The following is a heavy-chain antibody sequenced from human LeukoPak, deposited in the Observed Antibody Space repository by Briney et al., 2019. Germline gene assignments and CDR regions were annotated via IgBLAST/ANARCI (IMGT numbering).Heavy chain of an antibody. CDR1: GFTFSRYT. V-gene: IGHV3-21*01. CDR2: ISGSTDYI. Sequence: PGGSLRLSCAASGFTFSRYTLNWVRQAPGKGLEWVSSISGSTDYIYYADSVKGRFTISRDNAKNSLYLQMNSLRAEDTAVYYCARSGSGHTNNNYLSMIVVVIPPYNFDYWGQGTLVTVSS. J-gene: IGHJ4*02. D-gene: IGHD3-22*01. CDR3: ARSGSGHTNNNYLSMIVVVIPPYNFDY.